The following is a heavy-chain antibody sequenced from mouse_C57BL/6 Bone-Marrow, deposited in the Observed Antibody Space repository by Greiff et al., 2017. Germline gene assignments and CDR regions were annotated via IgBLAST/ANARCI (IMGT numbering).Heavy chain of an antibody. CDR1: GFTFSDYY. V-gene: IGHV5-16*01. D-gene: IGHD2-4*01. Sequence: EVNVVESEGGLVQPGSSMKLSCTASGFTFSDYYMAWVRQVPEKGLEWVANINYDGSSTYYLDSLKSRFIISRDNAKNILYLQMSSLKSEDTATYYCARIYYDYDGGVRYAMDDWGQGTSVTVSS. CDR3: ARIYYDYDGGVRYAMDD. CDR2: INYDGSST. J-gene: IGHJ4*01.